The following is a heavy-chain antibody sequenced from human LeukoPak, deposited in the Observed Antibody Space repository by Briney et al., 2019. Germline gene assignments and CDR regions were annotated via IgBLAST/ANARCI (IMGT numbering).Heavy chain of an antibody. J-gene: IGHJ4*02. Sequence: GGSLRLSCAASGFTLSNCAMTWVRQAPGKGLEWVSGIDTKGTRTYYADSVRGRFTISRDNSKNTLFLQMNSLRAEDTAVYYCVKTDFRGGLPTIDYWGQGTLVTVSS. CDR1: GFTLSNCA. D-gene: IGHD3-10*01. CDR2: IDTKGTRT. CDR3: VKTDFRGGLPTIDY. V-gene: IGHV3-23*05.